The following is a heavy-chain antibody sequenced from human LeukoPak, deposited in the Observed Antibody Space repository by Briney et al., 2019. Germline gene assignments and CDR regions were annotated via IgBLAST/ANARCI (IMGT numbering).Heavy chain of an antibody. D-gene: IGHD5-24*01. CDR2: ISAYNGNT. V-gene: IGHV1-18*01. CDR1: GYTFTSYG. CDR3: VRDGDGYKQFWFDP. Sequence: ASVKVSCKASGYTFTSYGISWVRRAPGQGLEWMGWISAYNGNTNYAQKLQGRVTMTTDTSTSTAYMELRSLRSDDTAVYYCVRDGDGYKQFWFDPWGQGTLVTVSS. J-gene: IGHJ5*02.